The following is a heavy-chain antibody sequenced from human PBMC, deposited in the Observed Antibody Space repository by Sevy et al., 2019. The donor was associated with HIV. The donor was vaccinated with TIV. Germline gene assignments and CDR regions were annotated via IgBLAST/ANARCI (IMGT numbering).Heavy chain of an antibody. CDR2: ISYDGSNK. V-gene: IGHV3-30*18. J-gene: IGHJ6*02. CDR1: GFTFSSYG. D-gene: IGHD3-10*01. CDR3: AKDGGVIISYGMDV. Sequence: GGSLRLSCAASGFTFSSYGMHWVRQAPGKVLEWVAVISYDGSNKYSADSVKGRFTISRDNSKNTLYLQMISLRAEDTAVYYCAKDGGVIISYGMDVWGQGTTVTVSS.